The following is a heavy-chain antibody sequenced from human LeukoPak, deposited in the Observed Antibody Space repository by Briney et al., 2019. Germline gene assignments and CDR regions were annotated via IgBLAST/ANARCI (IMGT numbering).Heavy chain of an antibody. CDR1: GFSISNGYF. D-gene: IGHD1-26*01. Sequence: SETLSLTCDVSGFSISNGYFWAWIRQSPGKGLEWIGSIYHSGMTYYNPSLKSQFSVEVDTSKNQFSLKMRSATAADTAAYFCARAGPVKWNYYYMDVWGKGTTVTVSS. CDR3: ARAGPVKWNYYYMDV. J-gene: IGHJ6*03. V-gene: IGHV4-38-2*01. CDR2: IYHSGMT.